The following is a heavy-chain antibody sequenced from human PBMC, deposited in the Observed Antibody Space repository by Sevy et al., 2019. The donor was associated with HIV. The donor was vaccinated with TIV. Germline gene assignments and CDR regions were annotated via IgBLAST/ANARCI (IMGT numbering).Heavy chain of an antibody. CDR1: GFTVSRYS. CDR3: ARVFTAMGDYDAFDI. D-gene: IGHD5-18*01. V-gene: IGHV3-21*01. Sequence: GGSLRLSCAASGFTVSRYSMNWVRQAPGKGLEWVSSISSSSSYIYYADSVKGRFTISRDNAKNSLYLQMNSLRAEDTAVYYCARVFTAMGDYDAFDIWGQGTMVTVSS. CDR2: ISSSSSYI. J-gene: IGHJ3*02.